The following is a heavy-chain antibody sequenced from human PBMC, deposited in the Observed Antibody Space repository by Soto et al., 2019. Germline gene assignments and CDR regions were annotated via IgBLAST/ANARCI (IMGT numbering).Heavy chain of an antibody. J-gene: IGHJ5*02. V-gene: IGHV1-3*01. CDR2: INAGNGNT. CDR1: GYTFTSYA. D-gene: IGHD2-21*02. Sequence: ASVKVSCKASGYTFTSYAMHWVRQAPGQRLEWMGWINAGNGNTKYSQKNQGRVTITRDTSASTAYMELSSLRSEDTAEYYCTSPHCGGAGYSYTNWFAPWGKETLV. CDR3: TSPHCGGAGYSYTNWFAP.